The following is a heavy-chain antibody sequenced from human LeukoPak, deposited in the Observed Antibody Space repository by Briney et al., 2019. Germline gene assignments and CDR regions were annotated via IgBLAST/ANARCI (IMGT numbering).Heavy chain of an antibody. J-gene: IGHJ4*02. V-gene: IGHV4-59*01. D-gene: IGHD3-10*01. Sequence: SETLSLTCTVSGGSISSYYWSWIRQPPGKGLEWIGYIYYSGSTNYNPSLKSRVTISVDTSKNQFSLKLSSVTAADTAVYYCARAAYYYGSRSYYNPFYYFDYWGQGTLVTVSS. CDR1: GGSISSYY. CDR2: IYYSGST. CDR3: ARAAYYYGSRSYYNPFYYFDY.